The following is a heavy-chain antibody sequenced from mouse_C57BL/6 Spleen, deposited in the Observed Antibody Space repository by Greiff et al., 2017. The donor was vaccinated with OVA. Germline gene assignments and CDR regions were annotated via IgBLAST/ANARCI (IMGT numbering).Heavy chain of an antibody. CDR2: ISSGSSTI. J-gene: IGHJ3*01. CDR3: ARVANWDVGFAY. CDR1: GFTFSDYG. V-gene: IGHV5-17*01. Sequence: EVQLQESGGGLVKPGGSLKLSCAASGFTFSDYGMHWVRQAPEKGLEWVAYISSGSSTIYYADTVKGRFTISRDNAKNTLFLQMTSLRSEDTAMYYCARVANWDVGFAYWGQGTLVTVSA. D-gene: IGHD4-1*01.